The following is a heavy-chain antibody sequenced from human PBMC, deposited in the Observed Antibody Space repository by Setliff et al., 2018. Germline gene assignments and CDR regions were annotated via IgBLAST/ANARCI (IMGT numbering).Heavy chain of an antibody. V-gene: IGHV3-48*04. D-gene: IGHD3-10*01. CDR3: ARDNWFGEIHFDY. CDR2: ISSSGSTI. J-gene: IGHJ4*02. Sequence: GGSLRLSCAASGFTFSGYSMNWVRQAPGKGLEWVSYISSSGSTIYYADSVKGRFTISRDNAKNSLYLQMNSLRAEDTAVYYCARDNWFGEIHFDYWGQGTLVTVSS. CDR1: GFTFSGYS.